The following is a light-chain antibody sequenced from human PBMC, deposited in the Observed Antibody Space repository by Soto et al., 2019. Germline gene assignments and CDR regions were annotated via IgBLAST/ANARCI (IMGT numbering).Light chain of an antibody. Sequence: QSVLTQPPSVSAAPGQKVTISCSGTSSNIGNNYVSWYQQLPGAAPKLLIFDNNNRPSGIPDRFSGSKSGTSATLGITGLQTGDEADYYCATWDHSLSAVVFGGGTKLTVL. CDR2: DNN. CDR1: SSNIGNNY. CDR3: ATWDHSLSAVV. J-gene: IGLJ3*02. V-gene: IGLV1-51*01.